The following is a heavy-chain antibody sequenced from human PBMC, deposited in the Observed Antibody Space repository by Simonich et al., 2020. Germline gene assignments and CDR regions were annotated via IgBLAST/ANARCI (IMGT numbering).Heavy chain of an antibody. J-gene: IGHJ4*02. CDR2: SNPNSGGT. CDR3: ARWPSIPASYGSGSYFDY. Sequence: QVQLVQSGAEVKKPGASVKVSCKASGYTFTGYYMHWVRQAPGQGLERMERSNPNSGGTNYAQKFQGRVTMTRDTSISTAYMELSRLRSDDTAVYYCARWPSIPASYGSGSYFDYWGQGTLVTVSS. CDR1: GYTFTGYY. V-gene: IGHV1-2*02. D-gene: IGHD3-10*01.